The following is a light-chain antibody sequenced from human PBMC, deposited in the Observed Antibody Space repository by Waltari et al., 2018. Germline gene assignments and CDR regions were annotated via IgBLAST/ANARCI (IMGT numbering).Light chain of an antibody. J-gene: IGKJ2*01. CDR2: LGS. Sequence: DIVMTQSPLSLPVTPGEPASIPCRSSQGLLHSNGNNYLDWYLQKPGQSPQVLFYLGSNRASGVPDRFSGSASGTDFTLKISRVEAEDVGVYYCMQALQTPYTFGQGTKLEIK. V-gene: IGKV2-28*01. CDR1: QGLLHSNGNNY. CDR3: MQALQTPYT.